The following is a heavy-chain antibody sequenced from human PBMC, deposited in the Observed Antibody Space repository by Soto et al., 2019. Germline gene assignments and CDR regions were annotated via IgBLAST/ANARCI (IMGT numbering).Heavy chain of an antibody. V-gene: IGHV2-5*02. CDR1: EFSLSTSGVG. Sequence: QITLKESGPTLAKPTQTLTLTCTFSEFSLSTSGVGVGWIRQPPGKALEWLALIYWDDDKRYSPSLKSRLTITKDTSKNQVVLTMTNMDPVDTATYYCAHRPSYCSGGSCYSGFDYWGQGTLVTVSS. CDR3: AHRPSYCSGGSCYSGFDY. CDR2: IYWDDDK. D-gene: IGHD2-15*01. J-gene: IGHJ4*02.